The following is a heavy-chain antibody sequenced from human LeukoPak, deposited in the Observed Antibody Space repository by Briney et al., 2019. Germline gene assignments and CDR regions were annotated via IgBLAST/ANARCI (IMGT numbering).Heavy chain of an antibody. Sequence: GGSLRLSCAASGFTFNSYRMNWVRQAPGKGLEWVSYISRSSGTIYYTDSVKGRFTISRDNAKNSLYLQMNSLRAEDTAVYYCARDPSDTSMALGWFDPWGQGTLVTVSS. CDR2: ISRSSGTI. CDR3: ARDPSDTSMALGWFDP. J-gene: IGHJ5*02. V-gene: IGHV3-48*04. D-gene: IGHD5-18*01. CDR1: GFTFNSYR.